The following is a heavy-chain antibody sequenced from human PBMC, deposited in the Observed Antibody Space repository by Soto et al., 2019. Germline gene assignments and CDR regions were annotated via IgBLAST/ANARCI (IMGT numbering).Heavy chain of an antibody. J-gene: IGHJ6*02. V-gene: IGHV3-21*01. Sequence: PGGSLRLSCAASGFTFSSYSMNWVRQAPGKGLEWVSSISSSSSYIYYADSVKGRFTISRDNAKNSLYLQMNSLRAEDTAVYYCARDMQRYSSSSPPAYGMDVWGQGTTVTSP. CDR3: ARDMQRYSSSSPPAYGMDV. CDR2: ISSSSSYI. CDR1: GFTFSSYS. D-gene: IGHD6-6*01.